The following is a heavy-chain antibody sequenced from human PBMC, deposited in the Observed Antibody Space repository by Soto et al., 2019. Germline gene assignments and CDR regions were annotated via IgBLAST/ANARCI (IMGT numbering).Heavy chain of an antibody. CDR1: GGTFSSYA. D-gene: IGHD5-12*01. Sequence: GASVKVSCKASGGTFSSYAISWVRQAPGQGLEWMGGIIPIFGTANYAQKFQGRVTITADESTSTAYMELSSLRSEDTAVYYCQMRDGYNLVDYWGQGTLVTVSS. CDR2: IIPIFGTA. V-gene: IGHV1-69*13. J-gene: IGHJ4*02. CDR3: QMRDGYNLVDY.